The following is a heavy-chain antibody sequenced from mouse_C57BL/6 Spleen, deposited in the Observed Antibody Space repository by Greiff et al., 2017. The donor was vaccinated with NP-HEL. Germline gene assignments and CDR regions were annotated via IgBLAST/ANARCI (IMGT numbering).Heavy chain of an antibody. CDR2: ILPGSGST. J-gene: IGHJ4*01. Sequence: QVQLQQSGAELMKPGASVKLSCKATGYTFTGYWIEWVKQRPGHGLEWIGEILPGSGSTNYNEKFKGKATFTADTSSNTAYMQLSSLTTEDSAIYYCARRILYYYGSSYAMDYWGQGTSVTVSS. D-gene: IGHD1-1*01. CDR3: ARRILYYYGSSYAMDY. CDR1: GYTFTGYW. V-gene: IGHV1-9*01.